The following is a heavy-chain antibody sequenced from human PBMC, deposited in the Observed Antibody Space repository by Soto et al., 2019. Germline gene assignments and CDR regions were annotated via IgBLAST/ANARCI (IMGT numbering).Heavy chain of an antibody. D-gene: IGHD3-22*01. J-gene: IGHJ6*02. CDR1: GGSISSYY. CDR2: IYYSGST. CDR3: ARDNDSSGYYPYYYGMDV. V-gene: IGHV4-59*01. Sequence: SETLSLTCTVSGGSISSYYWSWIRQPPGKGLEWIGYIYYSGSTNYNPSLKSRVTISVDTSKNQFSLKLSSVTAADTAVYYCARDNDSSGYYPYYYGMDVWGQGNTVTVSS.